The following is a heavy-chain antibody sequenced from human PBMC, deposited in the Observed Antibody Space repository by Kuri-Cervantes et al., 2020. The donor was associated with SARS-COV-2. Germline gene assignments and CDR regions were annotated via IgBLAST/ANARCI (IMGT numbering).Heavy chain of an antibody. CDR1: GFTFSSYE. Sequence: LSLTCAASGFTFSSYEMNWVRQAPGKGLEWVSYFSSSGSTIFYADSVKGRFTISRDNAKNSLYLQMNSLRDEDTAVYYCAREEEYALFGLVIGSNPMDVWGQGTTVTVSS. J-gene: IGHJ6*02. CDR3: AREEEYALFGLVIGSNPMDV. CDR2: FSSSGSTI. D-gene: IGHD3/OR15-3a*01. V-gene: IGHV3-48*03.